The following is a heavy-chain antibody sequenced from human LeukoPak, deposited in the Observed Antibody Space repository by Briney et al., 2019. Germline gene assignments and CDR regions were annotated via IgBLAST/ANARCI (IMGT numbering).Heavy chain of an antibody. J-gene: IGHJ4*02. CDR2: IGTAGDT. V-gene: IGHV3-13*01. CDR1: GFTFSSYD. D-gene: IGHD2-2*01. Sequence: GGSLRLSCAASGFTFSSYDMHWVRQATGKGLEWVLAIGTAGDTYYPGSVKGRFTISRENAKNSLYLQMNSLRAEDTAVYYCARGRYCSSTSCHYFDYWGQGTLVTVSS. CDR3: ARGRYCSSTSCHYFDY.